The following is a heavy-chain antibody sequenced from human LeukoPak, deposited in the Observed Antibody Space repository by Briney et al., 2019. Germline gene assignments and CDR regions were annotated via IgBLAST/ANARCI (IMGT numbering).Heavy chain of an antibody. J-gene: IGHJ6*03. D-gene: IGHD3-22*01. CDR1: GGSFSGYY. Sequence: SETLSLTCAVYGGSFSGYYWSWIRQPAGKGLEWIGLIYTSGSTNYNPSLKSRVTISVDTSKNQFSLKLSSVTAADTAVYYCARDVYYYDRSGPRGNYYYYMDVWGKGTTVTISS. V-gene: IGHV4-4*07. CDR2: IYTSGST. CDR3: ARDVYYYDRSGPRGNYYYYMDV.